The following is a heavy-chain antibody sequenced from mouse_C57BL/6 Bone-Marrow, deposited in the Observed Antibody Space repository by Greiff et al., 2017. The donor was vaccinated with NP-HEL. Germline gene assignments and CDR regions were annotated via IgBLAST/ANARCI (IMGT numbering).Heavy chain of an antibody. CDR1: RYTFTSYW. V-gene: IGHV1-50*01. J-gene: IGHJ1*03. Sequence: QVQLQQPGAELVKPGASVKLSCKASRYTFTSYWMQWVKQRPGQGLEWIGEIDPSDSYTNYNQKFKGKATLTVDTSSSTAYMQLSSLTSEDSAVYYCARRRTGAWYFDVWGTGTTVTVSS. CDR3: ARRRTGAWYFDV. CDR2: IDPSDSYT.